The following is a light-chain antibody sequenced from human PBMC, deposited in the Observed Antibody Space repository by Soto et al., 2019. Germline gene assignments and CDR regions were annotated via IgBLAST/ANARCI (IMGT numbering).Light chain of an antibody. J-gene: IGKJ1*01. CDR1: QSVASTY. V-gene: IGKV3-20*01. CDR2: GAS. CDR3: QQYASSPRT. Sequence: EIVLTQSPGTLSLSPGERATLSCRASQSVASTYIAWYQQKRGQAPRLLIYGASTRPTGIPDRFSGSGSGTDFTLTIIRLEPEDFAVYYCQQYASSPRTFGQGTKVEIK.